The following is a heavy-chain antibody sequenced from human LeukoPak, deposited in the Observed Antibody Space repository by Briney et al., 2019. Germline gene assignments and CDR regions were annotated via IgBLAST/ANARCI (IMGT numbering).Heavy chain of an antibody. J-gene: IGHJ3*02. D-gene: IGHD1-26*01. CDR3: AKSLLTTASGTGRAFDI. CDR2: ISASGDVT. Sequence: GGSLRLSCAASRFSFSAYPMGWVRRAPGKGLEWVSAISASGDVTFHADPVKGRFTISRDNSKNTLYLQMNSLRAEDTAEYYCAKSLLTTASGTGRAFDIWGQGIMVTVSS. CDR1: RFSFSAYP. V-gene: IGHV3-23*01.